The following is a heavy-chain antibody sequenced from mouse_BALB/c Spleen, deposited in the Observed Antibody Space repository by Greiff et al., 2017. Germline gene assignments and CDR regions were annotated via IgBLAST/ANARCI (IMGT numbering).Heavy chain of an antibody. CDR1: GYTFSSYW. V-gene: IGHV1-9*01. Sequence: QVQLKQSGAELMKPGASVKISCKATGYTFSSYWIEWVKQRPGHGLEWIGEILPGSGSTNYNQKFKDKATLTVDKSSSTAYMQLSSPTSEDSAVYYCTRGTTEAWFAYWGQGTLVTVSA. CDR3: TRGTTEAWFAY. D-gene: IGHD1-1*01. J-gene: IGHJ3*01. CDR2: ILPGSGST.